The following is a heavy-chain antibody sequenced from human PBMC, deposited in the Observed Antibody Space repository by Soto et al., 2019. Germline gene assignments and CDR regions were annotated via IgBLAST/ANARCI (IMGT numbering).Heavy chain of an antibody. D-gene: IGHD3-9*01. CDR2: INHSGST. J-gene: IGHJ5*02. Sequence: PSETLSHTCGVDGVSFSGYYWSWIRQPPGKGLEWIGEINHSGSTYYNPSLKSRVTISVDTSKNQFSLKLSSVTAADTAVYYCARSPPGYPIPFDPWGQGTLVTVSS. V-gene: IGHV4-34*09. CDR1: GVSFSGYY. CDR3: ARSPPGYPIPFDP.